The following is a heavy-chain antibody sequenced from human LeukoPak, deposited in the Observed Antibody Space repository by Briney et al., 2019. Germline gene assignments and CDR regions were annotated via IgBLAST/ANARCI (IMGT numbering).Heavy chain of an antibody. CDR3: ASGKGGSGYYYYGMDV. V-gene: IGHV4-39*07. D-gene: IGHD3-22*01. Sequence: ESSETLSLTCTVSGGSISSSSYYWGWIRQPPGKGLEWIGSIYYSGSTNYNPSLKSRVTISVDTSKNQFSLKLSSVTAADTAVYYCASGKGGSGYYYYGMDVWGQGTTVTVSS. CDR1: GGSISSSSYY. J-gene: IGHJ6*02. CDR2: IYYSGST.